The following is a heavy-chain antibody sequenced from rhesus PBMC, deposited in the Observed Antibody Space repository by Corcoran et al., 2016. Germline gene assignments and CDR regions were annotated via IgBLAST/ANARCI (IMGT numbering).Heavy chain of an antibody. Sequence: QVQLQESGPGLVKPSETLSLTCAVSGYSISSGYGWSWIRQPPGKGLEWIGYIGGSNGSTNYNPSLKSRVTISKDTSKNQFSLKLSSVTAADTAVYYCARDSRQRLVRTGLDSWGQGVVVTVSS. D-gene: IGHD6S26*01. J-gene: IGHJ6*01. CDR2: IGGSNGST. V-gene: IGHV4-127*01. CDR3: ARDSRQRLVRTGLDS. CDR1: GYSISSGYG.